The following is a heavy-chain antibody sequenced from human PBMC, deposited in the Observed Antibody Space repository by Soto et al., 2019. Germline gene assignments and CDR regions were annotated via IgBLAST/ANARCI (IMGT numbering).Heavy chain of an antibody. J-gene: IGHJ4*02. CDR1: VGSVSSSSYY. D-gene: IGHD4-4*01. Sequence: NPSETLSLTCTVSVGSVSSSSYYWNWIRQPPGKGLEWIGSIYHSGSTDYNPSLKSRVAISVDTSQNQFSLKLGSVTAADTAVYYCATVSLQLTTMDSWGQGALVTVSS. V-gene: IGHV4-61*01. CDR3: ATVSLQLTTMDS. CDR2: IYHSGST.